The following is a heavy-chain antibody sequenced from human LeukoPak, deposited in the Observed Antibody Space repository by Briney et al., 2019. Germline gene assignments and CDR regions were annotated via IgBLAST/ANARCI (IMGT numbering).Heavy chain of an antibody. CDR1: GYSITSGYY. CDR2: IYHSGST. D-gene: IGHD3-10*01. V-gene: IGHV4-38-2*02. CDR3: ARDWSGSYYAPYYFDY. J-gene: IGHJ4*02. Sequence: SETLSLTCTVSGYSITSGYYWGWIRQPPGKGLEWIGSIYHSGSTYYNPSLKSRVTISVDTSKNQFSLKLRSVTAADTAVYYCARDWSGSYYAPYYFDYWGQGSLVSVSS.